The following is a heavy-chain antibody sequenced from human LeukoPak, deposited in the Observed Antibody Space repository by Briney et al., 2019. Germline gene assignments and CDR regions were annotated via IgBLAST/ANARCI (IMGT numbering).Heavy chain of an antibody. CDR3: ARAPDSSGYYYQFDY. CDR1: GFMFSQYA. CDR2: ISYGGNNQ. J-gene: IGHJ4*02. D-gene: IGHD3-22*01. Sequence: GGSLRLSCGASGFMFSQYAMNWVRQAPGQGLEWVAIISYGGNNQNYAESVKGRFTISRDNTKNTVYLQMISLRPEDTAVYYCARAPDSSGYYYQFDYWGQGTLVTVAS. V-gene: IGHV3-30-3*01.